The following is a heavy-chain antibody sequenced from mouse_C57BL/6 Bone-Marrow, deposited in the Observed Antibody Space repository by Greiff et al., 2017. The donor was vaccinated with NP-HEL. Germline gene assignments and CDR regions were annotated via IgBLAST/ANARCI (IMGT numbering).Heavy chain of an antibody. CDR2: ISYDGSN. CDR3: ARAPPITTVVAPYWYFDV. CDR1: GYSITSGYY. D-gene: IGHD1-1*01. Sequence: VQLQQSGPGLVKPSQSLSLTCSVTGYSITSGYYWNWIRQFPGNKLEWMGYISYDGSNNYNPSLKNRISITSDTSKNQFFRKLNSVTTEDTATYYCARAPPITTVVAPYWYFDVWGTGTTVTVSS. V-gene: IGHV3-6*01. J-gene: IGHJ1*03.